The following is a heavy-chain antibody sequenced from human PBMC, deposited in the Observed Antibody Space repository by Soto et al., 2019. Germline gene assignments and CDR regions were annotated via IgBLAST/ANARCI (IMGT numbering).Heavy chain of an antibody. CDR1: GYTFTSYA. Sequence: GASVKVSCKASGYTFTSYAMHWVRQAPGQGLEWMGWINAGNGNTKYSQKFQGRVTITRDTSASTAYMELSSLRSEDTAVYYCARDGPYYDFWSGTYYYGMDVWGQGTTVTVSS. V-gene: IGHV1-3*01. CDR2: INAGNGNT. D-gene: IGHD3-3*01. CDR3: ARDGPYYDFWSGTYYYGMDV. J-gene: IGHJ6*02.